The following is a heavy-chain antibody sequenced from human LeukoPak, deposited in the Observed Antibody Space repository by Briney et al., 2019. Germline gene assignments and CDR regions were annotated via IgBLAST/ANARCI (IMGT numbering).Heavy chain of an antibody. Sequence: PSETLSLTCTVSGGSISSSSYYWGWICQPPGKGLEWIGSIYHSGSTYYNPSLKSQVSISIDTSKNQFSLKLTSVTAADTAVYYCARQTGSGLFILPGGQGTLVTVSS. D-gene: IGHD3/OR15-3a*01. CDR2: IYHSGST. CDR1: GGSISSSSYY. J-gene: IGHJ4*02. V-gene: IGHV4-39*01. CDR3: ARQTGSGLFILP.